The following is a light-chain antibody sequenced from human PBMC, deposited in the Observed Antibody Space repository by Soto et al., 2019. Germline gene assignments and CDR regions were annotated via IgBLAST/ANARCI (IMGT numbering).Light chain of an antibody. CDR1: QSVGSN. V-gene: IGKV3-15*01. Sequence: EIVMTQSPATLSVSPGDRATRACRASQSVGSNLAWYQQKPGQAPRLLISGASTRATGIPANFSGSGTETEFTLSISSLQSEDFAVYYCQQYNNWPPTFGLGTKVEIK. CDR3: QQYNNWPPT. CDR2: GAS. J-gene: IGKJ1*01.